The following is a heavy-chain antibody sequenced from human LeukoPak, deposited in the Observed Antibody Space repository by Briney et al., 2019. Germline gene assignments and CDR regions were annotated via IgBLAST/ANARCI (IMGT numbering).Heavy chain of an antibody. CDR3: AKRWLEYDAYDI. CDR1: GGSISSGGYY. Sequence: SETLSLTCTVSGGSISSGGYYWSWIRQPPGKGLEWIGEINHSGSTNYNPSLKSRVTISVDTSKNQFSLKLSSVTAADTAVYYCAKRWLEYDAYDIWGQGTMVTVSS. CDR2: INHSGST. J-gene: IGHJ3*02. V-gene: IGHV4-39*07. D-gene: IGHD3-22*01.